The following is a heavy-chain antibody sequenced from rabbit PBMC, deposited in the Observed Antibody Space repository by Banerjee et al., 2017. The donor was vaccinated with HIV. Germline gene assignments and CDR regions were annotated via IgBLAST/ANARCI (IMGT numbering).Heavy chain of an antibody. J-gene: IGHJ4*01. Sequence: PGKGLEWIACIYAGSSGTTSYASWAKGRFTISKTSSTTVTLQMTSLTAADTATYFCARAYGSSSGFYYFNLWGQGTLVTVS. CDR3: ARAYGSSSGFYYFNL. D-gene: IGHD1-1*01. V-gene: IGHV1S40*01. CDR2: IYAGSSGTT.